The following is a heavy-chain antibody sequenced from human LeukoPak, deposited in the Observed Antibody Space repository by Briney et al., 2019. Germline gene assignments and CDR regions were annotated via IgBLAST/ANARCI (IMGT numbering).Heavy chain of an antibody. CDR3: ARDTYGSGSYPRFDP. Sequence: PSETLSLTCAVSGYSISSGYYWGWIRQPPGKGLEWIGSTYHSGSTYYDPSLKSQVSVSVDTSKNEFSLKLSSVTAADTAVYYCARDTYGSGSYPRFDPWGQGTLVTVSS. J-gene: IGHJ5*02. V-gene: IGHV4-38-2*02. D-gene: IGHD3-10*01. CDR2: TYHSGST. CDR1: GYSISSGYY.